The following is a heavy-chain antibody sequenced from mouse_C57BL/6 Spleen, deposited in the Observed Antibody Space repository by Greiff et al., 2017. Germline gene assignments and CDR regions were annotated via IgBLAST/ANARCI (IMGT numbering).Heavy chain of an antibody. CDR2: IYPRSGNT. D-gene: IGHD2-12*01. Sequence: VQRVESGAELARPGASVKLSCKASGYTFTSYGISWVKQRTGQGLEWIGEIYPRSGNTYYNEKFKGKAKLTAVTSASTAYMELSSLTNEDSAVYYCTRSYDVAYWGQGTLVTVSA. CDR3: TRSYDVAY. CDR1: GYTFTSYG. J-gene: IGHJ3*01. V-gene: IGHV1-81*01.